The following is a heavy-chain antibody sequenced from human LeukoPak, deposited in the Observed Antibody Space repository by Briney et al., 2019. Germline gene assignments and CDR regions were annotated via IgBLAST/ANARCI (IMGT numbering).Heavy chain of an antibody. Sequence: SETLFLTCAVYGGSFSGYYWSWIRQPPGKGLEWIGEINHSGSTNYNPSLKSRVTISVDTSKNQFSLKLSSVTAADTAVYYCASGRITMVRGVRLPFDYWGQGTLVTVSS. D-gene: IGHD3-10*01. CDR3: ASGRITMVRGVRLPFDY. J-gene: IGHJ4*02. CDR2: INHSGST. CDR1: GGSFSGYY. V-gene: IGHV4-34*01.